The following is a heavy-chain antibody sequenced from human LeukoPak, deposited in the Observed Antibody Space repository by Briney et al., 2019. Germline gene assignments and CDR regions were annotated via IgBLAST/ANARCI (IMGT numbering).Heavy chain of an antibody. V-gene: IGHV3-23*01. CDR1: GFTFSSID. CDR2: ISGSGGGT. D-gene: IGHD1-26*01. J-gene: IGHJ4*02. Sequence: GGSLRLSCAASGFTFSSIDMSWVRQAPDKGLEWVSTISGSGGGTYYADSVKGRFTISRDDSKNTLYLQMNSLRADDTAVYYCAKDIGRYRNNFFDYWGQGNLVTVSS. CDR3: AKDIGRYRNNFFDY.